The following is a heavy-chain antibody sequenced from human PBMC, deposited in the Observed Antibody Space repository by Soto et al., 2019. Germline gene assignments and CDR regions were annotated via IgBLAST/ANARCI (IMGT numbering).Heavy chain of an antibody. V-gene: IGHV4-31*02. CDR3: ARDSSVGRYFEY. D-gene: IGHD1-26*01. J-gene: IGHJ4*02. Sequence: RQHPGQGLEWIGYIYYSGSTYFNPSLRNRVTISVDTSENQFSLRLSSVTAADTAVYYCARDSSVGRYFEYWGQGALVTVSS. CDR2: IYYSGST.